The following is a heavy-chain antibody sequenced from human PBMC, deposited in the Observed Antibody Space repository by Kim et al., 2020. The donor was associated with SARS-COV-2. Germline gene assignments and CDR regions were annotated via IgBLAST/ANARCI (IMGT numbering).Heavy chain of an antibody. D-gene: IGHD1-26*01. Sequence: SPSFQGHVTISADKSISTAYLQWSSLKASDTAMYYCARPEWELGYYGMDVWGQGTTVTVSS. CDR3: ARPEWELGYYGMDV. J-gene: IGHJ6*02. V-gene: IGHV5-10-1*01.